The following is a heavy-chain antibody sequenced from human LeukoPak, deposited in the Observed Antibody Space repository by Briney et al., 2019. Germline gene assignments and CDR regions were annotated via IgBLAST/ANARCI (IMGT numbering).Heavy chain of an antibody. CDR1: GFTFSSYA. V-gene: IGHV3-7*04. J-gene: IGHJ4*02. CDR2: IKQDGSEK. Sequence: GGSLRLSCAASGFTFSSYAMSWVRQAPGKGLEWVANIKQDGSEKYYVDSVRGRFTISRDNAKNSLYLQMNSLRADDTAVYFCARNTGDYWGQGTLVTVSS. CDR3: ARNTGDY. D-gene: IGHD3-10*01.